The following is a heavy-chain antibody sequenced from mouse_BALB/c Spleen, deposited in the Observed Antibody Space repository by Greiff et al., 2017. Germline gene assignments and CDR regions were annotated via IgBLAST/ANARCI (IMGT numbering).Heavy chain of an antibody. J-gene: IGHJ3*01. CDR2: ISYSGST. CDR1: GYSITSDYA. Sequence: VQLKESGPGLVKPSQSLSLTCTVTGYSITSDYAWNWIRQFPGNKLEWMGYISYSGSTSYNPSLKSRISITRDTSKNQFFLQLNSVTTEDTATYYCAGGSAWFAYWGQGTLVTVSA. CDR3: AGGSAWFAY. V-gene: IGHV3-2*02.